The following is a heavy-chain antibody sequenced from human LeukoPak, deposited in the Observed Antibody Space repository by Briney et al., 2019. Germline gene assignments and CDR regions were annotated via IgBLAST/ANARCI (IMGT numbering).Heavy chain of an antibody. V-gene: IGHV4-59*01. Sequence: PSETLSLTCTVSGGSISSYYWSWIRQPPGKGLEWIGYIYYSGSTNYNPTLKSRVTISVKTSKNQFSLKLRSVTAADTAVYYCARVTGYTIEDYFDYWGQGTLVTVSS. CDR3: ARVTGYTIEDYFDY. CDR1: GGSISSYY. D-gene: IGHD3-9*01. J-gene: IGHJ4*02. CDR2: IYYSGST.